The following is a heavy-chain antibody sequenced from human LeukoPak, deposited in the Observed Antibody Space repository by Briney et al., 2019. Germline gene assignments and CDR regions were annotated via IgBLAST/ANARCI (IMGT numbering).Heavy chain of an antibody. D-gene: IGHD3-10*01. CDR1: GGSFSGYY. J-gene: IGHJ4*02. V-gene: IGHV4-34*01. CDR2: INHSGST. CDR3: AREMVRGVITPGYFDY. Sequence: SETLSLTCAVYGGSFSGYYWSWIRQPPGKGLEWIGEINHSGSTNYNPSLKSRVTISVDTSKNQFSLKLSSVTAADTAVYYCAREMVRGVITPGYFDYWGQGTLVTVPS.